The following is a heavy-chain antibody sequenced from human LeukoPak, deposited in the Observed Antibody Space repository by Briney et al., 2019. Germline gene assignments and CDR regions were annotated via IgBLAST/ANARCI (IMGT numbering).Heavy chain of an antibody. V-gene: IGHV4-30-4*08. Sequence: SETLSLTCTVSGGSISSGDYYWSWIRQPPGKGLEWIGYIYYSGSTYYNPSLKSRVTISVDTSKNQFSLKLSSVTAADTAVYYCARDTIVVVPAARGGGWYYYRDVWGKGTTVTVSS. CDR2: IYYSGST. J-gene: IGHJ6*03. CDR3: ARDTIVVVPAARGGGWYYYRDV. CDR1: GGSISSGDYY. D-gene: IGHD2-2*01.